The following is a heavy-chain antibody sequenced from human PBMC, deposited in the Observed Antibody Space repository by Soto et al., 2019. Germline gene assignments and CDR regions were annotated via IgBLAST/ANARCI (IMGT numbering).Heavy chain of an antibody. CDR2: VSGNGLST. V-gene: IGHV3-23*01. D-gene: IGHD3-10*01. J-gene: IGHJ6*02. CDR1: GFTFRSHA. CDR3: AKVQGSGSGLYYFYYYGMDV. Sequence: EVLLLESGGGLVQPGGSLRLSCAASGFTFRSHAINWVRQAPGKGLQCVSTVSGNGLSTYYADSVKGRFTISRDNSRNTLYLQMNSLRAEDTAVYYCAKVQGSGSGLYYFYYYGMDVWGQGTTVTVSS.